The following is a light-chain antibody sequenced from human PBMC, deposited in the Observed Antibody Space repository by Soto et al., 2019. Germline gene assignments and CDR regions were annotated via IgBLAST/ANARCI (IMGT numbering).Light chain of an antibody. V-gene: IGLV3-1*01. CDR1: KLGDKY. J-gene: IGLJ1*01. CDR2: QDS. CDR3: QAWDSSTYV. Sequence: SYELTQPPSVSVSRGQTASITCSGDKLGDKYACWYQQKPGQSPVLVIYQDSKRPSGIPERFSGSNSGNTATLTISGTQAMDEADYYSQAWDSSTYVFGTGTKLTVL.